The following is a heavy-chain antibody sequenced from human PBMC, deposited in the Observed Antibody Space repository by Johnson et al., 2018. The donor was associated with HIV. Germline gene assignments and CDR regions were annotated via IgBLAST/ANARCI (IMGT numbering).Heavy chain of an antibody. CDR1: GFTFSDYY. J-gene: IGHJ3*02. D-gene: IGHD6-13*01. Sequence: QVQLVESGGGLVKPGGSLRLSCAASGFTFSDYYMSWIRQAPGKGLEWVSYISSSGSIIYYGDSVKGRFTISRDTAKNSLYQQRNSLRAEDTAVYYCARGGWRGIATPDAFDIWVQGTMVTVSS. CDR3: ARGGWRGIATPDAFDI. CDR2: ISSSGSII. V-gene: IGHV3-11*04.